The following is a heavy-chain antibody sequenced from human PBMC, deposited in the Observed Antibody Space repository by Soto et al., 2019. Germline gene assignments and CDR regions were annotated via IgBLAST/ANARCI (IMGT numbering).Heavy chain of an antibody. CDR3: ATVAQYYDFWSGYYGNWFDP. Sequence: SETLSLTCTVSGGSVSSGSYYWSWIRQPPGKGLEWIGYIYYSGSTNYNPSLKSRVTISVDTSKNQFSLKLSSVTAADTAVYYCATVAQYYDFWSGYYGNWFDPWGQGTLVTVSS. D-gene: IGHD3-3*01. CDR2: IYYSGST. CDR1: GGSVSSGSYY. V-gene: IGHV4-61*01. J-gene: IGHJ5*02.